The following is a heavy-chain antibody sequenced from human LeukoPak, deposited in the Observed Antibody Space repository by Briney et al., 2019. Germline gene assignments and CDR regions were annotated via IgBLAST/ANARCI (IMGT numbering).Heavy chain of an antibody. Sequence: SETLSLTCAVYGGSFSGYYWSWIRQPPGKGLEWIGEISHSGSTNYNPSLKSRVTISVDTSKNQFSLKLSSVTAADTAVYYCARWSVVVPAAIRDSNWFDPWGQGTLVTVSS. J-gene: IGHJ5*02. CDR2: ISHSGST. D-gene: IGHD2-2*02. V-gene: IGHV4-34*01. CDR1: GGSFSGYY. CDR3: ARWSVVVPAAIRDSNWFDP.